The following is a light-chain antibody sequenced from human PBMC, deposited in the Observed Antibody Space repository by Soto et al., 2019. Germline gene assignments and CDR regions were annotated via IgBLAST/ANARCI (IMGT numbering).Light chain of an antibody. V-gene: IGKV1-33*01. J-gene: IGKJ4*01. CDR2: DAS. CDR1: QDISNY. Sequence: DIQMTQSPSSLSASVGDRVTITCQASQDISNYLNWYQQKPGKAPKLLIYDASNWETGVPSRFSGSGSGKDFTCTISSLQSEDIATYYCQQYDNLPLTFGGGTKVEIK. CDR3: QQYDNLPLT.